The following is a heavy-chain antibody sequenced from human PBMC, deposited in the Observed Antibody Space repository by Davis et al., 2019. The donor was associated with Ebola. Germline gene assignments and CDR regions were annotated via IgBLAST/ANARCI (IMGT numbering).Heavy chain of an antibody. CDR1: GFTFSGSA. Sequence: GESLKISCAASGFTFSGSAMHWVRQASGKGLEWVGRIRSKANSYATAYAASVKGRFTISRDDSKNTAYLQMNSLKTEDTAVYYCAGGRYSWTDFDYWGQGTLVTVSS. J-gene: IGHJ4*02. V-gene: IGHV3-73*01. CDR2: IRSKANSYAT. CDR3: AGGRYSWTDFDY. D-gene: IGHD3/OR15-3a*01.